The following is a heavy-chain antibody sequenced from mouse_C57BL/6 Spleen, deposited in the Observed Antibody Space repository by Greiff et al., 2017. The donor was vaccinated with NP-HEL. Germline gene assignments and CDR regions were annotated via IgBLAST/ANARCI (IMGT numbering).Heavy chain of an antibody. V-gene: IGHV2-2*01. J-gene: IGHJ4*01. Sequence: QVQLQQSGPGLVQPSQSLSITCTVSGFSLTSYGVHWVRQSPGKGLEWLGVIWSGGSTAYNAAFISRLSISKDNSKSQVFFKMNSLQADDTAIYYCARRRGIYYDYDYYAMDYWGQGTSVTVSS. D-gene: IGHD2-4*01. CDR1: GFSLTSYG. CDR3: ARRRGIYYDYDYYAMDY. CDR2: IWSGGST.